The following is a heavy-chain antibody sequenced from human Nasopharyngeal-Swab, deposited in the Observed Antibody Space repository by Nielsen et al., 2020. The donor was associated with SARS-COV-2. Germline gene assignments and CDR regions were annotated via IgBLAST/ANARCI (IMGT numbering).Heavy chain of an antibody. Sequence: LSLTCVGSGFIFSSYTMHWVRQAPGKGLEWVSAISGSGSTFYAESVRGRFTVSKENFRKTLYLEMNSLRVEDTALYYCASEVGGSYRDFDYWGQGTLVTVSS. J-gene: IGHJ4*02. CDR2: ISGSGST. V-gene: IGHV3-23*01. D-gene: IGHD3-16*02. CDR1: GFIFSSYT. CDR3: ASEVGGSYRDFDY.